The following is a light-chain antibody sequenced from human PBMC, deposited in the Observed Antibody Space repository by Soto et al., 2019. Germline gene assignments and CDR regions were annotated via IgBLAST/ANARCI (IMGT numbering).Light chain of an antibody. V-gene: IGKV4-1*01. Sequence: DIVMTQSPDSLVVSLGERATIDCKSSQSILFTSSNKNYLTWYQQKPGQPPKFLISWASNRYSGVPDRFSGSGSGTDFSLTINDPQAEDVAIYYCQQYYNSPFTFGQGTKLEIK. CDR2: WAS. CDR1: QSILFTSSNKNY. J-gene: IGKJ2*01. CDR3: QQYYNSPFT.